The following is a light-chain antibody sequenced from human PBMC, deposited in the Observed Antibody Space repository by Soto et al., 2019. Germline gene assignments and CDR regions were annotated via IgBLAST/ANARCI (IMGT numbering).Light chain of an antibody. V-gene: IGLV2-14*01. Sequence: QSALTQPASVSGSPGQSITISCTGISSDGDDYKDVSWYQQHPGKAPKLMIYEVPYRPSGVSNRFSGSKSGNTASLTISGLQAEDEADYYCSSYTSSSTVFGTGTKVTVL. CDR2: EVP. J-gene: IGLJ1*01. CDR3: SSYTSSSTV. CDR1: SSDGDDYKD.